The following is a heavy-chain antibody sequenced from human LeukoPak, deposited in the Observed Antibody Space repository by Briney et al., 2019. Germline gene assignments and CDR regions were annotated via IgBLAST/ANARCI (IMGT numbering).Heavy chain of an antibody. Sequence: GGSLKLSCAASGFTFSGSAMHWVRQASGKGLEWVGRIRSKANSYATAYAASVKGRFTISRDDSKNTAYLQMNSLKTEDTAVYYCTSTVATDFDYRGQGTLVTVSS. V-gene: IGHV3-73*01. CDR2: IRSKANSYAT. J-gene: IGHJ4*02. CDR1: GFTFSGSA. D-gene: IGHD5-12*01. CDR3: TSTVATDFDY.